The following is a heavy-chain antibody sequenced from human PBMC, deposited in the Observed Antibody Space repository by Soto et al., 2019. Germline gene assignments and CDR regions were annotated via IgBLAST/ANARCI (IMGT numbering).Heavy chain of an antibody. CDR3: ARTRTAFYRYYFDS. Sequence: PGGALRLSCSTSGFTLKDCAISWVRQAPGKGLEWVSGISGSGGATYYTDSVEGRFTISKDFSKNTVSLQMTGLRVDDTAVYYCARTRTAFYRYYFDSWGQGALVTVSS. J-gene: IGHJ4*02. CDR2: ISGSGGAT. D-gene: IGHD2-21*02. V-gene: IGHV3-23*01. CDR1: GFTLKDCA.